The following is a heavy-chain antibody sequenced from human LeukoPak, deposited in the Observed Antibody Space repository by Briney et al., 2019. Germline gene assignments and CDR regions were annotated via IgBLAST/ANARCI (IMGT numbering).Heavy chain of an antibody. CDR3: AAVDRRYGDVFDY. V-gene: IGHV1-58*02. Sequence: GASVKVSCKASGFTFTSSAMQWVRQARGQRLEWIGWIVVGSGNTNHAQKFQERVTITRDMSTSTAYMELSSLRSEDTAVYYCAAVDRRYGDVFDYWGQGTLVTVSS. D-gene: IGHD4-17*01. J-gene: IGHJ4*02. CDR1: GFTFTSSA. CDR2: IVVGSGNT.